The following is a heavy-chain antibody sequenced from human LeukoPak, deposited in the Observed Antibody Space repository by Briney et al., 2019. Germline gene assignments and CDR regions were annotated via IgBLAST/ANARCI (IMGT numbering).Heavy chain of an antibody. D-gene: IGHD6-13*01. CDR1: GYTFTSYG. CDR2: ISAYNGNT. V-gene: IGHV1-18*01. CDR3: ARGFGSSWYSNLYYYYGMDV. Sequence: ASVKVSCKASGYTFTSYGISWVRQAPGQGLEWMGWISAYNGNTNYAQKLQGRVTMTTDTPTSTAYMELRSLRSDDTAVYYCARGFGSSWYSNLYYYYGMDVWGQGTTVTVSS. J-gene: IGHJ6*02.